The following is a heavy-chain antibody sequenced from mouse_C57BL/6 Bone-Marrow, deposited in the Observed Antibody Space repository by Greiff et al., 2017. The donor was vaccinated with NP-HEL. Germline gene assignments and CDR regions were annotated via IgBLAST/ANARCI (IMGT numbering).Heavy chain of an antibody. CDR2: INYDGSST. V-gene: IGHV5-16*01. CDR3: AREEDVNAMDY. Sequence: EVMLVESEGGLVQPGSSMKLSCTASGFTFSDYYMAWVRQVPEKGLEWVANINYDGSSTYYLDSLKSRFIISRDNAKNILYLQMSSLKSEDTATYYCAREEDVNAMDYWGQGTSVTVSS. CDR1: GFTFSDYY. J-gene: IGHJ4*01.